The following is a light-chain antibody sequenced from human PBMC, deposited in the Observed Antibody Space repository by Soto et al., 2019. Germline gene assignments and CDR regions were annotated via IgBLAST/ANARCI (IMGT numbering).Light chain of an antibody. V-gene: IGKV3-15*01. CDR2: GAS. J-gene: IGKJ5*01. CDR3: QQYKTWIT. CDR1: QSVSSN. Sequence: EIVMTQSPVTLSVSPGDRATLSCRASQSVSSNLAWYQQKPGQAPRLLIYGASTRATGIPARFSGSGSGTEFTLTISSLQSEDFAVYYCQQYKTWITFGQGTRLEIK.